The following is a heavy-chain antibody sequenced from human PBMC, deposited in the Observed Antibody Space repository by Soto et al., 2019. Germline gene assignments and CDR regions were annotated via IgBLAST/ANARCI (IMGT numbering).Heavy chain of an antibody. J-gene: IGHJ2*01. CDR3: ARRPYSSRWGWYFDL. Sequence: QVQLVESGGGVVQPGRSLRLSCAASGFTFSSYGMHWVRQAPGKGLEWVAVIWYDGSNKYYADSVKGRFTISRDNSKNTLELQRSSVRAEDTAVYCCARRPYSSRWGWYFDLWGRGPLVTVSS. CDR1: GFTFSSYG. D-gene: IGHD6-13*01. V-gene: IGHV3-33*01. CDR2: IWYDGSNK.